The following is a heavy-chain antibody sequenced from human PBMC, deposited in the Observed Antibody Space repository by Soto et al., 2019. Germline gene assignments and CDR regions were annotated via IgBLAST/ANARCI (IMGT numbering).Heavy chain of an antibody. J-gene: IGHJ4*02. Sequence: QVQLVQSGAEVKKPGSSVKVSCKASGGTFSSYAISWVRQAPGQGLEWMGGIIPIFGTANYAQKFQGRVTITADKSPSTASRELSSLRSEDTAVYYCARAARGCNPFDYWGQGTLVTVSS. CDR3: ARAARGCNPFDY. CDR2: IIPIFGTA. CDR1: GGTFSSYA. V-gene: IGHV1-69*06. D-gene: IGHD2-15*01.